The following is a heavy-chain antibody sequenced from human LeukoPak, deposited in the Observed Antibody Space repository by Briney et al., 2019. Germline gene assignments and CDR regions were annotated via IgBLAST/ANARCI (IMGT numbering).Heavy chain of an antibody. CDR1: GFNFSIYA. V-gene: IGHV3-23*01. Sequence: GGSLRLYCAASGFNFSIYAMSWVRQTPGKGLEWVSSITSRDGTTYYTDSVKGRFTISRDNSENTLYLQMNSLRAEDTAIYYCVRDRPNYYDSSGHYYRRNGDHWGQGTLVTVSS. D-gene: IGHD3-22*01. CDR2: ITSRDGTT. J-gene: IGHJ5*02. CDR3: VRDRPNYYDSSGHYYRRNGDH.